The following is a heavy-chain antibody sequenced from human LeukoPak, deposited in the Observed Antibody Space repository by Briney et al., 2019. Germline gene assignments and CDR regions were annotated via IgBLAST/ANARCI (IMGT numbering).Heavy chain of an antibody. CDR2: ISWNSGSI. Sequence: PGGSLRLSCAASGFTFSSYAMSWVRQAPGKGLEWVSGISWNSGSIGYADSVKGRFTISRDNAKSSLYLQMNSLRAEDTALYYCAIGGYSSVRGLFDYWGRGTLVTVSS. CDR3: AIGGYSSVRGLFDY. D-gene: IGHD6-19*01. CDR1: GFTFSSYA. J-gene: IGHJ4*02. V-gene: IGHV3-9*01.